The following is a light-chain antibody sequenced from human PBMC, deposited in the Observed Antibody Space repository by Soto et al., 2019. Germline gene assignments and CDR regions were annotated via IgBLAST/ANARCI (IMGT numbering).Light chain of an antibody. J-gene: IGLJ2*01. CDR1: SGDVGTYNL. V-gene: IGLV2-23*01. CDR2: EGS. CDR3: SSYAGAVA. Sequence: QSALTQPDSVSGSPGQSITISCTGTSGDVGTYNLVSWYQHHPGKAPKLMIYEGSNQPSGVSHRFSGSQSGNTASLTISGLQAEDEADYYCSSYAGAVAFGGGTKVTVL.